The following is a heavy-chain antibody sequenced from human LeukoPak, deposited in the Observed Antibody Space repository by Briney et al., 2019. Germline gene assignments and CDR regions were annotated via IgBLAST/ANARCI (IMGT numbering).Heavy chain of an antibody. Sequence: SVRVSCKASGGTFSSYAISWVRQAPGQGLEWMGRIIPILGIANYAQKFQGRVTITADKSTSTAYMELSSLRSEDTAVYYCVGVTSAGFDYWGQGTLVTVSS. D-gene: IGHD3-10*01. J-gene: IGHJ4*02. CDR2: IIPILGIA. CDR3: VGVTSAGFDY. CDR1: GGTFSSYA. V-gene: IGHV1-69*04.